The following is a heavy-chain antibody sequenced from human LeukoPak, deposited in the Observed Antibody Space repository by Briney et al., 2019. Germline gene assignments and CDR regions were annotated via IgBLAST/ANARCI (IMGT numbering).Heavy chain of an antibody. D-gene: IGHD4-17*01. J-gene: IGHJ4*02. CDR3: ARHTLYGDYYYFDY. CDR2: IYYSGST. V-gene: IGHV4-59*08. Sequence: SETLSLTCTVSGGSISSYYWSWIRQPPGKGLEWIGYIYYSGSTNYNPSLKSRVTISVDTSKNQFSLKLSSVTAADTAVYYCARHTLYGDYYYFDYWGRGTLVTVSS. CDR1: GGSISSYY.